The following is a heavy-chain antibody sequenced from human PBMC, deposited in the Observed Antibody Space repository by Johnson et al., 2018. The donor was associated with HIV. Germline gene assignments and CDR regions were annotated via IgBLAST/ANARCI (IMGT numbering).Heavy chain of an antibody. D-gene: IGHD1-1*01. V-gene: IGHV3-74*01. J-gene: IGHJ3*02. CDR3: ARDHEAVPGAFDI. CDR1: GFTLSDYW. CDR2: VNSDGYST. Sequence: MLLVESGGGVVQPGRSLRLSCAAYGFTLSDYWMHWVRQGTGKGLAWVARVNSDGYSTSYADSVKGRFTISRDNAKNTLYLQMNSLRAEDTAVYYCARDHEAVPGAFDIWGQGTMVTVSS.